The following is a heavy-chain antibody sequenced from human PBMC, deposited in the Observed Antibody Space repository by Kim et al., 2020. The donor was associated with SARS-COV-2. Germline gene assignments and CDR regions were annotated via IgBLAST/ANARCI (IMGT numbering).Heavy chain of an antibody. V-gene: IGHV1-2*05. D-gene: IGHD1-26*01. J-gene: IGHJ3*02. CDR3: ARDSGSHWYAFDI. CDR1: GYTFTGYY. Sequence: ASVKVSCKASGYTFTGYYMHWVRQAPGQGLEWMGRINPNSGGTNYAQKFQGRVTMTRDTSISTAYMELSRLRSDDTVVYYCARDSGSHWYAFDIWGQGTMVTVSS. CDR2: INPNSGGT.